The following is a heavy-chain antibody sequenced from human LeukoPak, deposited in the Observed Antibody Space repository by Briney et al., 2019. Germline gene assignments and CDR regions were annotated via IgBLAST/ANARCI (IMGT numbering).Heavy chain of an antibody. V-gene: IGHV3-21*01. CDR1: GFTFSTYY. D-gene: IGHD5-12*01. Sequence: MAGGSLRLSCAASGFTFSTYYMNWVRQAPGKGLEWVSSISTSSSYIYYADSLKGRFTISRDNAKKSLYLQINSLRAEDTAVYYCARDQGGYNAFDIWGQGTMVTVSS. CDR3: ARDQGGYNAFDI. J-gene: IGHJ3*02. CDR2: ISTSSSYI.